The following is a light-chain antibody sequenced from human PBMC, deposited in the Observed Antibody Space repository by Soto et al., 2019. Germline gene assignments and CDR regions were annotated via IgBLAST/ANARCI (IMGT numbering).Light chain of an antibody. J-gene: IGKJ4*01. CDR3: QQTYSTLALT. V-gene: IGKV1-39*01. CDR1: QNIDTF. Sequence: DIQMTQSPFSLAASVGDRVTVSCRSSQNIDTFLNWYRHKPGKAPELLIFGASRLHSGVPSRFSGGGSGTEFTLNISSLQPEDFATYDCQQTYSTLALTFGGGTKVEI. CDR2: GAS.